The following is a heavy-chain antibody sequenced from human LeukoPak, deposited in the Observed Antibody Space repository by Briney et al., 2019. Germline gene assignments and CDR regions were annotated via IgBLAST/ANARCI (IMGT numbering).Heavy chain of an antibody. D-gene: IGHD3-16*01. CDR3: ATEGGY. CDR1: GYSISSGYY. V-gene: IGHV4-38-2*02. CDR2: IYHSGST. Sequence: SETLSLTCTVSGYSISSGYYWGWIRQPPGKGLEWIGSIYHSGSTYYNPSLKSRVTISVDTSKNQFSLKLSSVTAADTAVCYCATEGGYWGQGTLVTVSS. J-gene: IGHJ4*02.